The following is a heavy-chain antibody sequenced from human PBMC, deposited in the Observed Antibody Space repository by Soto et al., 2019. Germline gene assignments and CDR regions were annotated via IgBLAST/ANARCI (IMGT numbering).Heavy chain of an antibody. Sequence: GGSLRLSCAASGFTFSSYSMNWVRQAPGKGLEWVSSISSSSSYIYYADSVKGRFTISRDNAKNSLYLQMNSLRAEDTAVYYCARDVPYYYDSTHWYFDLWGRGTLVTVYS. CDR1: GFTFSSYS. D-gene: IGHD3-22*01. CDR2: ISSSSSYI. CDR3: ARDVPYYYDSTHWYFDL. V-gene: IGHV3-21*01. J-gene: IGHJ2*01.